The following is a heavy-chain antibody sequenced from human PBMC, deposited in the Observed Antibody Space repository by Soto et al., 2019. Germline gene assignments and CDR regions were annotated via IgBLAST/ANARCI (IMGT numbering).Heavy chain of an antibody. CDR2: IDYSGST. CDR1: GDSLSSSGYY. Sequence: QVKLQESGPGLVKPSQNLTLTCTVSGDSLSSSGYYWRWIRPHQGKGLEWIGHIDYSGSTNYNQSLQSRVILSLHTSENQFCLKVSSVSAADTAMSYCARRQRHCNGDTCFVHDNWGQGTLVTVS. V-gene: IGHV4-31*03. CDR3: ARRQRHCNGDTCFVHDN. D-gene: IGHD2-15*01. J-gene: IGHJ4*02.